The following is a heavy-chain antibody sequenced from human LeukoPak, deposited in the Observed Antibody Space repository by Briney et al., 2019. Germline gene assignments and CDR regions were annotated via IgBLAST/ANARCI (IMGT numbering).Heavy chain of an antibody. CDR1: GFTFSSYA. D-gene: IGHD2-15*01. Sequence: GGSLRLSCAASGFTFSSYAMGWVRQAPGKGLEWVSAISGSGGSTYYADSVKGRFTISRDNSKNTLYLQMNSLRAEDTAVYYCAKAVCSGGSCYSGDYWGQGTLVTVSS. V-gene: IGHV3-23*01. CDR3: AKAVCSGGSCYSGDY. CDR2: ISGSGGST. J-gene: IGHJ4*02.